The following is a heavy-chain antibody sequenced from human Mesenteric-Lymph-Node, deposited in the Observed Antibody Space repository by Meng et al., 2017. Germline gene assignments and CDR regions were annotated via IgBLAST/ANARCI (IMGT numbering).Heavy chain of an antibody. CDR1: GCSVSSGRLY. CDR3: ARRRGGSGRDC. J-gene: IGHJ4*02. D-gene: IGHD3-10*01. CDR2: IYYSGST. Sequence: EGVPWLLMPSDTLSRTCTCSGCSVSSGRLYWSWIRQPPGKGLEWIGYIYYSGSTNYNPSLKSRVTISVDTSQNQFSLNLSSVTAADTAVYYCARRRGGSGRDCWGQGTLVTVSS. V-gene: IGHV4-61*01.